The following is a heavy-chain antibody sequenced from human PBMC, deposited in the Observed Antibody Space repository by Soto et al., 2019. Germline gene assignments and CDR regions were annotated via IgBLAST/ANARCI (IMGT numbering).Heavy chain of an antibody. CDR1: GFTFSSSS. V-gene: IGHV3-21*01. J-gene: IGHJ6*02. CDR3: ARDWSYSSGGGRADV. CDR2: ISSSNKYI. D-gene: IGHD6-19*01. Sequence: GGSLRLSCAASGFTFSSSSMHWVRQAPGKGLEWVASISSSNKYIYYADSVKGRFTISRDNGKNSLYLQMDSLRGEDTAVYYCARDWSYSSGGGRADVWGQGTTVTVSS.